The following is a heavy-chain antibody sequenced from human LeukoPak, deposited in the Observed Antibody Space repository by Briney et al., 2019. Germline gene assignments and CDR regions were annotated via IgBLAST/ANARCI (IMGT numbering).Heavy chain of an antibody. CDR1: GFTFSNAW. J-gene: IGHJ4*02. V-gene: IGHV3-15*01. D-gene: IGHD3-22*01. CDR3: TTDDYYYDSSDYYYGLTFWY. Sequence: GGSLRLSCAASGFTFSNAWMSWVRQAPGKGLEWVGRIKSKTDGGTTDYAAPVKGRFTISRDDSKNTLYLQMNRLKTEDTAVYYCTTDDYYYDSSDYYYGLTFWYWGQGTLVTVSS. CDR2: IKSKTDGGTT.